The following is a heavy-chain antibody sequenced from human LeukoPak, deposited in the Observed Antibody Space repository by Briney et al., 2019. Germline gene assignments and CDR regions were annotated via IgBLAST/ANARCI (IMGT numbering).Heavy chain of an antibody. J-gene: IGHJ5*02. CDR1: GYTFVSYA. CDR3: ARGGYMVRGISINSYWFDP. CDR2: VSPYNGNT. V-gene: IGHV1-18*01. D-gene: IGHD3-10*01. Sequence: ASVKVSCKASGYTFVSYALSWVRQAPGQGLEWMGWVSPYNGNTKYARKLQGRVTMTRDTAASTVYMELRSLTYDDTAVYYCARGGYMVRGISINSYWFDPWGQGTLVTVSS.